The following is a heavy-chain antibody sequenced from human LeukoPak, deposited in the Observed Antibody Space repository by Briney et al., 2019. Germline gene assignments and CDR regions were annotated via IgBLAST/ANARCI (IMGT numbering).Heavy chain of an antibody. CDR1: GFTFSSYG. V-gene: IGHV3-23*01. Sequence: GGSLRLSCAASGFTFSSYGMSWVRQAPGKGLEWVSAISGSGGSTYYADSVKGRFTISRDNSKNTLYLQMNSLRADDTAVYYCARGYYDSSDYEYFQHWGQGTLVTVSS. D-gene: IGHD3-22*01. CDR3: ARGYYDSSDYEYFQH. J-gene: IGHJ1*01. CDR2: ISGSGGST.